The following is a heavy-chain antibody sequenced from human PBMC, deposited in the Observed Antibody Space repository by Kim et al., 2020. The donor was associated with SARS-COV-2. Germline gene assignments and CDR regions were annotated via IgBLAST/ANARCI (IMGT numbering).Heavy chain of an antibody. D-gene: IGHD7-27*01. Sequence: SEDHYVDSVKGRFTSSGDNARNSLYLQMSTLRTDDAAVYYCARGQNWGWDYWGQGALVTVSS. CDR2: SED. J-gene: IGHJ4*02. CDR3: ARGQNWGWDY. V-gene: IGHV3-7*01.